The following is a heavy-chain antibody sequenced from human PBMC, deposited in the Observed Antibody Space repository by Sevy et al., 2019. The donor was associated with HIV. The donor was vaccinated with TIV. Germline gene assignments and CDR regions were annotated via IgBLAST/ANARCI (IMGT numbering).Heavy chain of an antibody. Sequence: GGSLRLSCAASGFTFSSYAMSWVRQAPGKGLEWVSAISGSGGSTYYADSVKGRFTISRDNSKNTLYLQMNSLRAEDTAVDDCAKDLRNDSSGWELFAFDIWGQGTMVTVSS. CDR3: AKDLRNDSSGWELFAFDI. J-gene: IGHJ3*02. CDR2: ISGSGGST. V-gene: IGHV3-23*01. CDR1: GFTFSSYA. D-gene: IGHD6-19*01.